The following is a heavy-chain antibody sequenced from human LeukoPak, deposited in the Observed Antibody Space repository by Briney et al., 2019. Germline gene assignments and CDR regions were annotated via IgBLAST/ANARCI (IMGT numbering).Heavy chain of an antibody. CDR1: GFTFSSSW. J-gene: IGHJ4*02. CDR3: ARPNDYGDYTRY. V-gene: IGHV3-7*01. CDR2: IKQDGSEK. D-gene: IGHD4-17*01. Sequence: GGSLRLSCAASGFTFSSSWTSWVRQAPGKGLEWVANIKQDGSEKYYVDSVKGRFTISRDNAKNSLYLQMNSLRAEDTAVYYCARPNDYGDYTRYWGQGTLVTVSS.